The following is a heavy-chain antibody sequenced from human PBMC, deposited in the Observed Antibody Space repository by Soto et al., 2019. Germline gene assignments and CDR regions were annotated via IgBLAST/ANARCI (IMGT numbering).Heavy chain of an antibody. J-gene: IGHJ4*02. CDR3: ARGGGYDSFGF. V-gene: IGHV4-30-2*06. CDR2: ISHVETT. D-gene: IGHD3-3*01. CDR1: GVTISYGGYP. Sequence: SETLSLTCSVSGVTISYGGYPWSWIRQSPGKGLEWLGYISHVETTYYNPSFQSRLSLSIDSTRNQFSLSLSSMTAADKAVYYCARGGGYDSFGFWGQGIQVTVSS.